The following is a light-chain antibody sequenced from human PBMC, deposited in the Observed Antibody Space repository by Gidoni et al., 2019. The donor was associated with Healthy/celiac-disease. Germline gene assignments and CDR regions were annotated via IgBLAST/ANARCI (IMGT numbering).Light chain of an antibody. CDR2: EVS. CDR1: SSDVGGYNY. CDR3: SSYTGSSTLV. Sequence: QSALTQPASVSGPPAQSITISCTGTSSDVGGYNYVSWYQQHPGKAPKLMIYEVSNRPSGVSNRVSGSKSGNTASLTISGLQAEDEADYYCSSYTGSSTLVFGGGTKLTVL. V-gene: IGLV2-14*01. J-gene: IGLJ2*01.